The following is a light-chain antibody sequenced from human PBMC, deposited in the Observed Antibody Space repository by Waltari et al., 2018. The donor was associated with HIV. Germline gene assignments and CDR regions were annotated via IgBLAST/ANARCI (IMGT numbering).Light chain of an antibody. Sequence: QSALTQPRSVSGSPGQSVTISCSGTSSDVGGYNYVSWYQQHPGKAPKLMISDVGRRPSGVPDRFSGSKSGNTASLTISGLQAEDEADYYCCSYAGSYTLYVFGTGTKVTVL. J-gene: IGLJ1*01. V-gene: IGLV2-11*01. CDR2: DVG. CDR3: CSYAGSYTLYV. CDR1: SSDVGGYNY.